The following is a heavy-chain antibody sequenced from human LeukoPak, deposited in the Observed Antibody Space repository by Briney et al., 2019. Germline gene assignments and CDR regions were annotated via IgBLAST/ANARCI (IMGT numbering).Heavy chain of an antibody. V-gene: IGHV3-21*01. CDR1: GFTFSAYR. CDR2: ISRSSSDI. D-gene: IGHD3-10*01. CDR3: ARTYGSGSYSYYFDY. J-gene: IGHJ4*02. Sequence: MTGGSLRLSCAASGFTFSAYRMNWVRQAPGKGLEWVSSISRSSSDIFYADSVKGRFTISRDKGSLYLQMNSLGAEDTAVYYCARTYGSGSYSYYFDYWGQGTLVTVSS.